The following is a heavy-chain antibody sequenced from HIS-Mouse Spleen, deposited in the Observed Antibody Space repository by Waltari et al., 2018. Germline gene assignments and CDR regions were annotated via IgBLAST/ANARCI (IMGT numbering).Heavy chain of an antibody. D-gene: IGHD2-15*01. Sequence: QLQLQESGPGLVKPSETLSLTCTVSGGSISSSSYYWGWIRQPPGKGLEWIGSIYYSGSTDYHPSLKRRVTISVDTSKNQFSLKLSSVTAADTAVYYCARDQVVVVVAATMGWFDPWGQGTLVTVSS. CDR3: ARDQVVVVVAATMGWFDP. CDR2: IYYSGST. V-gene: IGHV4-39*07. CDR1: GGSISSSSYY. J-gene: IGHJ5*02.